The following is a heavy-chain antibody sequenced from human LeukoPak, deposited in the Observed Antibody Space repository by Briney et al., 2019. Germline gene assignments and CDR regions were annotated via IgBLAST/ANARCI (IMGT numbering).Heavy chain of an antibody. D-gene: IGHD6-6*01. CDR2: MSPNSGNT. CDR3: ARRSIAARLFDP. V-gene: IGHV1-8*01. CDR1: GYTFTSYD. J-gene: IGHJ5*02. Sequence: ASVKVSCKASGYTFTSYDINWVRQATGQGLEWMGWMSPNSGNTGYAQKFQGRVTMTRNTSISTAYMELSSLRSEDTAVYYCARRSIAARLFDPRGQGTLVTVSS.